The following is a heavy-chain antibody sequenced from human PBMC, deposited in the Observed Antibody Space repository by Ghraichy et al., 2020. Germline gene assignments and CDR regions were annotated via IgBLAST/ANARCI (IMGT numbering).Heavy chain of an antibody. V-gene: IGHV4-31*03. CDR2: IYYSGST. D-gene: IGHD1-26*01. J-gene: IGHJ4*02. CDR3: AREWAKGGTYYFDY. CDR1: SGSISSGGYY. Sequence: SLNISCTVSSGSISSGGYYWSWIRQLPGKGLEWIGYIYYSGSTSYNPSLKSRVTISVDTSKNQFSLKLSSVTVADTAVYYCAREWAKGGTYYFDYWGQGTLVTVSS.